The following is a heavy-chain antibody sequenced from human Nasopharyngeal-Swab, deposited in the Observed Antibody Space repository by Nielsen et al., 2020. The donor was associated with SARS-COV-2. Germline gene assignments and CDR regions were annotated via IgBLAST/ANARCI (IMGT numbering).Heavy chain of an antibody. CDR1: GFTFRDHA. CDR2: ISGSGNT. V-gene: IGHV3-23*01. Sequence: GGSLRLSCEASGFTFRDHAMTWVRQAPGKGLEWVSTISGSGNTHYADSVKGRFTISRDNSKNTLYLQMNSLRADDTALYYCAKLGGGVGYWGQGALVTVSS. CDR3: AKLGGGVGY. D-gene: IGHD3-16*01. J-gene: IGHJ4*02.